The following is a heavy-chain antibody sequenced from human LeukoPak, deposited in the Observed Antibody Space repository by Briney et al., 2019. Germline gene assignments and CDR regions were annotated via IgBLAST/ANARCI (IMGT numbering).Heavy chain of an antibody. Sequence: PGGSLRLSCAASGFIFTSNRMNWVRQAPGKGLEWVANIRHDGSEQIYVDSVKGRFTISRDNAKDSVYLQMNSLRAEDTAVYYCTRVGYIDEGIDYWGQGTLVTVSS. CDR3: TRVGYIDEGIDY. CDR1: GFIFTSNR. J-gene: IGHJ4*02. D-gene: IGHD5-24*01. CDR2: IRHDGSEQ. V-gene: IGHV3-7*04.